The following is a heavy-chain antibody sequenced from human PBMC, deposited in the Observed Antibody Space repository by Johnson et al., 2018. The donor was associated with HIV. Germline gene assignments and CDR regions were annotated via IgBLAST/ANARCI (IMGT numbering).Heavy chain of an antibody. J-gene: IGHJ3*02. Sequence: VQLVESGGGLVKPGGSLRLSCAASIFTFKNAWMSWVRQAPGKGLEWVGRINSKIDGGTTDYAAPVKGRFTISRDDSKNTLYMQMNSLKTEDTAVYYCTTYYGWAFDIWGQGTMVTVSS. V-gene: IGHV3-15*01. D-gene: IGHD3-10*01. CDR2: INSKIDGGTT. CDR1: IFTFKNAW. CDR3: TTYYGWAFDI.